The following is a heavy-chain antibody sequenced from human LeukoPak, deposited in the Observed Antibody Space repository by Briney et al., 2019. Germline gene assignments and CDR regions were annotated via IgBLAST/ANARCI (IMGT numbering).Heavy chain of an antibody. CDR2: ISSSGSTI. Sequence: GGSLRLSCAASGFTFSDYYMSWIRQAPGKGLEWVSYISSSGSTIYYADSVKGRFTISRDNAKNSLYLQMNSLKTEDTAVYYCTRGIYYDFWSADQRFFYMDVWGKGTTVTVSS. J-gene: IGHJ6*03. CDR3: TRGIYYDFWSADQRFFYMDV. D-gene: IGHD3-3*01. CDR1: GFTFSDYY. V-gene: IGHV3-11*01.